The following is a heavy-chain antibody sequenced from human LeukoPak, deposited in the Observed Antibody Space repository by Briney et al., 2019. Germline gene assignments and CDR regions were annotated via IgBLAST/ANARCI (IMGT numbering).Heavy chain of an antibody. CDR1: GGSISSYY. Sequence: SETLSLTCTVSGGSISSYYWSWIRQPPGKGLEWIGYIYYSGSTNYNPSLKSRVTISVDTSKNQFSLKVISVTAADTAVYYCARAGITGTTRSQRYYYYGMDVWGQGTTVIVSS. J-gene: IGHJ6*02. CDR3: ARAGITGTTRSQRYYYYGMDV. D-gene: IGHD1-7*01. CDR2: IYYSGST. V-gene: IGHV4-59*12.